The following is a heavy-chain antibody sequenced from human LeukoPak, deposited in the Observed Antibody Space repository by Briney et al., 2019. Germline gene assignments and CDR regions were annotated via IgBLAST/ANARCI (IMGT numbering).Heavy chain of an antibody. V-gene: IGHV4-61*02. CDR2: LYTKDNT. CDR3: ARGVVTDVDYMDV. D-gene: IGHD2-21*02. CDR1: GCSISSCRYY. J-gene: IGHJ6*03. Sequence: SQTLSLTCSVSGCSISSCRYYWPWIRQPAGKGLEWIGGLYTKDNTNYYPSLESRVSISVDTSKSQFYLQLTPVAAADTAVYFWARGVVTDVDYMDVWGKGITVIVSS.